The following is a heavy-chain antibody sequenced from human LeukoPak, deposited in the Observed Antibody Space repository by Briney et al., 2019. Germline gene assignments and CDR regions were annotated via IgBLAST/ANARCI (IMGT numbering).Heavy chain of an antibody. CDR2: IGGSGGST. CDR1: GFTFRSYA. CDR3: AKDEAPAAGSWNYYYGMDV. V-gene: IGHV3-23*01. Sequence: GGSLRLSCSASGFTFRSYAMHWVRQAPGKGLEWVSAIGGSGGSTYYADSVKGRFTVSRDDFKNTLYLQMNSLRVEDTAVYYCAKDEAPAAGSWNYYYGMDVWGQGTTVTVSS. D-gene: IGHD6-13*01. J-gene: IGHJ6*02.